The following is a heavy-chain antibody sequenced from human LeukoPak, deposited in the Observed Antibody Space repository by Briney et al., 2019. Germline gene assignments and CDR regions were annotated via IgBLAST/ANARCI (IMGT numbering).Heavy chain of an antibody. Sequence: PGGSLRLSCAASGFTFSSYSMNWVRQAPGKGLEWVSSISSSSSYIYYADSVKGRFTISRDNAKNSLYLQMNSLRAEDTAVYYCAREPTVTGRFDYWGQGTLVTVSS. D-gene: IGHD4-17*01. CDR3: AREPTVTGRFDY. V-gene: IGHV3-21*01. CDR1: GFTFSSYS. J-gene: IGHJ4*02. CDR2: ISSSSSYI.